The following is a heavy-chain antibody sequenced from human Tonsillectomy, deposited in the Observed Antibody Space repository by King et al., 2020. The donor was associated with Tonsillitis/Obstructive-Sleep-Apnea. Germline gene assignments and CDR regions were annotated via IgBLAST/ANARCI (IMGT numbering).Heavy chain of an antibody. D-gene: IGHD2-2*01. CDR1: GFTFSNYG. V-gene: IGHV3-30*18. Sequence: VQLVESGGGVVQPGRSLRLSCAASGFTFSNYGMHWVRQAPGKGLEWVAVISFDGSNKYYADSVKGRFTISRDNSKNTLYLQMNRLRAEDTAVYYCAKDLDDRINYAPGTGYYGMDVWGQGTTVTVSS. CDR3: AKDLDDRINYAPGTGYYGMDV. CDR2: ISFDGSNK. J-gene: IGHJ6*02.